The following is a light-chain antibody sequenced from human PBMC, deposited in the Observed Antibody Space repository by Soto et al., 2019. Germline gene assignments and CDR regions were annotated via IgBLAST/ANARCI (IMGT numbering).Light chain of an antibody. CDR2: GAS. CDR3: QQYNNGIAWT. Sequence: MTQSPATLSVSPGERATVSCRASQSVSSNLAWYQQKPGQAPRLLIYGASTRATGIPARFSGSGSGTEFTLTISSLQSEDFAVYYCQQYNNGIAWTFGQGTKVDI. CDR1: QSVSSN. J-gene: IGKJ1*01. V-gene: IGKV3-15*01.